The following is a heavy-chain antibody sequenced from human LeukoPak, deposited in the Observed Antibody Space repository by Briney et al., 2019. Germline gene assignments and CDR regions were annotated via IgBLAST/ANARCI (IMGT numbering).Heavy chain of an antibody. D-gene: IGHD2-8*01. CDR1: GGSISSYY. V-gene: IGHV4-4*07. CDR3: ARDYCTNDVCRQIDS. Sequence: PSETLSLTCTVSGGSISSYYWSWIRQPAGKGLEWIGRIYTSGSTNYNPPLKSRVTMSLDTSRNQFSLKLSSVTAADTAVYHCARDYCTNDVCRQIDSWGQGTLVTVSS. CDR2: IYTSGST. J-gene: IGHJ4*02.